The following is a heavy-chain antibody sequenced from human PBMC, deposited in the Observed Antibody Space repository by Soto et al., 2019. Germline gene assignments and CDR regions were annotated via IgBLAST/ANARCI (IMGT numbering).Heavy chain of an antibody. D-gene: IGHD3-10*01. J-gene: IGHJ4*02. CDR2: INPFDGSR. CDR1: GYIFTSYY. CDR3: SRVDPGETSPFDH. Sequence: ASVKVSCKASGYIFTSYYIHWVRQAPGQGLEWMGWINPFDGSRMFAQSFQGRVTMTRDTSTSTVYMEVSSPRSEDTAVYYCSRVDPGETSPFDHWGQGTLVTVS. V-gene: IGHV1-46*03.